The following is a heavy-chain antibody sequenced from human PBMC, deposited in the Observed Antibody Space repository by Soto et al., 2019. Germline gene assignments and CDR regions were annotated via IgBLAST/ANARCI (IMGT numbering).Heavy chain of an antibody. V-gene: IGHV4-59*01. CDR3: AGSGSYYNNWFDP. CDR2: IYYSGST. CDR1: GFSISSYY. J-gene: IGHJ5*02. D-gene: IGHD1-26*01. Sequence: SETLSLTCTFSGFSISSYYWSWIRQPPGKGLEWIGYIYYSGSTNYNPSLKSRVTISVDTSKNQFSLKLSSVTAADTAVYYCAGSGSYYNNWFDPWGQGTLVTVSS.